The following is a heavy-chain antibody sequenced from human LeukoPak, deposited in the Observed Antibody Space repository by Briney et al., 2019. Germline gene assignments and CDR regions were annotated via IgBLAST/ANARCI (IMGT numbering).Heavy chain of an antibody. Sequence: GASVKVSCKASGGTFSSYAISWVRQAPGQGLEWMGGIIPIFGTANYAQKFQGRVTITADESTSTAYMELSSLRSEDTAVYYCATTSEKYSGPTNDYWGQGTLVTVSS. CDR2: IIPIFGTA. CDR1: GGTFSSYA. J-gene: IGHJ4*02. CDR3: ATTSEKYSGPTNDY. D-gene: IGHD5-12*01. V-gene: IGHV1-69*13.